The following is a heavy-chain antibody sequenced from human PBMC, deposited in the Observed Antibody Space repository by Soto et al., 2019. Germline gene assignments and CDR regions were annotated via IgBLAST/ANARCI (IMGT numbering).Heavy chain of an antibody. Sequence: SETLSLTCAVYGGSFSGYYWSWIRQPPGKGLEWIGEINHSGSTNYNPSLKSRVTISVDTSKNQFSLKLSSVTAADTAVYYCARSPPYGGNSGRYFYWGQGTLVTVSS. CDR2: INHSGST. J-gene: IGHJ4*02. CDR3: ARSPPYGGNSGRYFY. CDR1: GGSFSGYY. D-gene: IGHD4-17*01. V-gene: IGHV4-34*01.